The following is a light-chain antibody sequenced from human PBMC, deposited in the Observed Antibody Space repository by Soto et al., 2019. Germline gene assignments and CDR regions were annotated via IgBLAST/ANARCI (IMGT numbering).Light chain of an antibody. CDR3: QQASSFPFT. Sequence: DIQMTQSPSSVSASVGDRVTISCRASQRIANWVAWYQQKPGKAPHPLIYAASTLQSGAPSRFSGSGSGTDFIFNISSLQPEDSATYYCQQASSFPFTFGPGTKVDV. CDR2: AAS. J-gene: IGKJ3*01. V-gene: IGKV1-12*01. CDR1: QRIANW.